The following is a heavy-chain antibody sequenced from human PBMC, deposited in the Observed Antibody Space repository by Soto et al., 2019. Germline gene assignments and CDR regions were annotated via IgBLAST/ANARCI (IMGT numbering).Heavy chain of an antibody. J-gene: IGHJ4*02. Sequence: PGESLKISCKGSGYSFTSYWFGWVRQMPGKGPEWMGIIYPGDSDTRYSPSFQGQVTISADKSISTAYLQWSSLKASDTAMYYCASLHLGEYYYDSSGYYGFDYWGQGTLVTVSS. D-gene: IGHD3-22*01. CDR1: GYSFTSYW. CDR3: ASLHLGEYYYDSSGYYGFDY. V-gene: IGHV5-51*01. CDR2: IYPGDSDT.